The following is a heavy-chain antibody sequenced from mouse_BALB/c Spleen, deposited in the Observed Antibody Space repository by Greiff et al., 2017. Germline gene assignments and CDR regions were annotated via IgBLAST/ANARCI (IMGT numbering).Heavy chain of an antibody. CDR2: ISSGGST. CDR3: ARAYYGSSYVDWYFDV. J-gene: IGHJ1*01. Sequence: EVKLMESGGGLVKPGGSLKLSCAASGFTFSSYAMSWVRQTPEKRLEWVAPISSGGSTYYPDSVKGRFTISRDNARNILYLQMSSLRSEDTAMYYCARAYYGSSYVDWYFDVWGAGTTVTVSS. D-gene: IGHD1-1*01. CDR1: GFTFSSYA. V-gene: IGHV5-6-5*01.